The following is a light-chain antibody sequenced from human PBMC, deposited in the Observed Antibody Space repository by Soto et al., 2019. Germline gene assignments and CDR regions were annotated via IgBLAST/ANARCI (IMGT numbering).Light chain of an antibody. V-gene: IGKV1-5*01. CDR1: QRSSSW. Sequence: DILLTQSPTTRSAPLWARFTITCVASQRSSSWLAWYQQKPGKAPKLLIYDAASLESGVPSRFSGSGSGTEFTLTISSLQPDDFATYYCQQYNSYSPWTFGQGTKVDIK. CDR3: QQYNSYSPWT. CDR2: DAA. J-gene: IGKJ1*01.